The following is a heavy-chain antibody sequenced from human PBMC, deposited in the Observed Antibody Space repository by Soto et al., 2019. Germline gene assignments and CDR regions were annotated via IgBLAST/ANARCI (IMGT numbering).Heavy chain of an antibody. CDR1: GVTFSSYG. J-gene: IGHJ4*02. CDR3: ARDSYTYYDFWSGYLY. CDR2: IWYDGSNK. V-gene: IGHV3-33*01. D-gene: IGHD3-3*01. Sequence: GGSLRLSCAASGVTFSSYGMHWVRQAPGKGLEWVAVIWYDGSNKYYADSVKGRFTISKDNSKNTLYLQMNRLRAEDTAVYYCARDSYTYYDFWSGYLYWGQGTLVPVSS.